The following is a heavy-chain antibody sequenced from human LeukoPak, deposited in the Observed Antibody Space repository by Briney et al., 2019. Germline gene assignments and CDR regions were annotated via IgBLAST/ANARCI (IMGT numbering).Heavy chain of an antibody. V-gene: IGHV4-59*01. D-gene: IGHD3-22*01. CDR3: ARLYDKDAFDI. CDR2: IYYSGST. CDR1: GGSFSGYY. Sequence: SETLSLTCTVYGGSFSGYYWSWIRQPPGKGLEWIGYIYYSGSTNYNPSLKSRVTISVDTSKNQFSLKLSSVTAADTAVYYCARLYDKDAFDIWGQGTMVTVSS. J-gene: IGHJ3*02.